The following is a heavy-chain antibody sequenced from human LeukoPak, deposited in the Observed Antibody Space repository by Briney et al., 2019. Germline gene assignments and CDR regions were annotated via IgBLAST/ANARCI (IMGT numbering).Heavy chain of an antibody. CDR2: TFYRCKWYN. V-gene: IGHV6-1*01. Sequence: SQTLSLTCAISGDSVSRHDLTWDCVRQSPSRGLEWLGRTFYRCKWYNDYAVSVKSRITVSPDTSKNQFSLHLNSVTPEDTAVYYCVRSYDWVFDYWGQGTRVTVSS. J-gene: IGHJ4*02. CDR3: VRSYDWVFDY. CDR1: GDSVSRHDLT. D-gene: IGHD1-1*01.